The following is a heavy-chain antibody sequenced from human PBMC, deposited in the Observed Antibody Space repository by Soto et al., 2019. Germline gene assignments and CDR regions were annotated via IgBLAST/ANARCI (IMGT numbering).Heavy chain of an antibody. Sequence: SETLSLTCAVYGGSFSGYYWSWIRQPPGKGLEWIGEINHSGSTNYNPSLKSRVTISVDTSKNQFSLKLSSVTAADTAVYYCARGRYYDFWSGYSTGKKLYYYYYYYMDVWGKGTTVTVSS. J-gene: IGHJ6*03. CDR1: GGSFSGYY. CDR2: INHSGST. V-gene: IGHV4-34*01. CDR3: ARGRYYDFWSGYSTGKKLYYYYYYYMDV. D-gene: IGHD3-3*01.